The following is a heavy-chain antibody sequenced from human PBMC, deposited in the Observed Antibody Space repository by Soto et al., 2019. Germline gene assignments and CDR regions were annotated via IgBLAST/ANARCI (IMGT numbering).Heavy chain of an antibody. Sequence: QVQLVQSGAEVKKPGASVKVSCKASGYTFTSYGISWVRQAPGQGLECMGWISAYNGNTNYAQKLLGSVTRTTATSTSTAYLELRSLRSDDTAVYYCEGTRGYGDYRHFDYWGQGTLVTVSS. V-gene: IGHV1-18*01. CDR2: ISAYNGNT. CDR1: GYTFTSYG. J-gene: IGHJ4*02. CDR3: EGTRGYGDYRHFDY. D-gene: IGHD4-17*01.